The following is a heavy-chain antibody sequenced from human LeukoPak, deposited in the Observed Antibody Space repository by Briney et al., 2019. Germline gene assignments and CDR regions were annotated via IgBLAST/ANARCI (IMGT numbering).Heavy chain of an antibody. V-gene: IGHV3-11*01. CDR1: GFTLSDYY. J-gene: IGHJ5*02. CDR3: ARDRKKKYDFWSGYHPGWFDP. Sequence: GGSLRLSCAASGFTLSDYYMSWIRQAPGKGLEWVSYISSSGSTIYYADSVKGRFTISRDNAKNSLYLQMNSLRVEDTAVYYCARDRKKKYDFWSGYHPGWFDPWGQGTLVTVSS. CDR2: ISSSGSTI. D-gene: IGHD3-3*01.